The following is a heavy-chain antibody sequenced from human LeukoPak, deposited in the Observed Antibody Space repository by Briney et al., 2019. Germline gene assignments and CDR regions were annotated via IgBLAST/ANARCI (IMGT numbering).Heavy chain of an antibody. CDR1: GGSISSYY. CDR3: ARDLLDSGSYLMVDYFDY. V-gene: IGHV4-4*07. D-gene: IGHD1-26*01. CDR2: IYTSGST. J-gene: IGHJ4*02. Sequence: PSETLSLTCTVSGGSISSYYWSWIRQPAGKGLEWIGHIYTSGSTNYNPSLKSRVTMSVDTSKNQFSLKLSSVTAADTAVYYCARDLLDSGSYLMVDYFDYWGQGTLVTVSS.